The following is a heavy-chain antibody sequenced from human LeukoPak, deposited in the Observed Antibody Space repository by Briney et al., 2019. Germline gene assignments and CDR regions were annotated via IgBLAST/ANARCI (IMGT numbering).Heavy chain of an antibody. Sequence: SETLSLTCTVSGGSISGYYWSWIRQPPGKGLEWIGYIYYNGSTNYNPSLKSRVSMSSDTSKNQFSLKLNSVTPADTAVYYCARGSVTWDYWGQGTLVTVSS. J-gene: IGHJ4*02. CDR3: ARGSVTWDY. V-gene: IGHV4-59*01. CDR2: IYYNGST. D-gene: IGHD4-17*01. CDR1: GGSISGYY.